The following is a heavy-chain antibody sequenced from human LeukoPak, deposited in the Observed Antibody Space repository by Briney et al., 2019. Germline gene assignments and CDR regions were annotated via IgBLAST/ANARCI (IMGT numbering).Heavy chain of an antibody. CDR1: GGSISSGGYS. V-gene: IGHV4-30-2*01. Sequence: PSETLSLTCAVSGGSISSGGYSWSWIRQPPGKGLEWIGYIYHSGSTYYNPSLKSRVTISVDRSKNQFSLKLSPVTAADTAVYYCARLGYCSGGSCYARVFGPWGQGTLVTVSS. D-gene: IGHD2-15*01. J-gene: IGHJ5*02. CDR2: IYHSGST. CDR3: ARLGYCSGGSCYARVFGP.